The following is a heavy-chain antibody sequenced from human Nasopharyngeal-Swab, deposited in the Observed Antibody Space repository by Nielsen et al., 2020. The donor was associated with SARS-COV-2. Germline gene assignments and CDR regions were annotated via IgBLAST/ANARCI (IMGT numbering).Heavy chain of an antibody. CDR1: GFTFSSYW. D-gene: IGHD3-3*01. V-gene: IGHV3-7*01. J-gene: IGHJ4*02. Sequence: GGSLRLSCAASGFTFSSYWMSWVRQAPAKGLEWVANIKQDGSEKYYVDSVKGRFTISRDNAKNSLYLQMNSLRAEDTAVYYCASSHYDFWSGYYLGVDYWGQGTLVTVSS. CDR3: ASSHYDFWSGYYLGVDY. CDR2: IKQDGSEK.